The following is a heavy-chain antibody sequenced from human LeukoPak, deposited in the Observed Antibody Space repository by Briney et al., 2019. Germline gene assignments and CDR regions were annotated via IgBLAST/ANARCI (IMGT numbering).Heavy chain of an antibody. CDR3: ARDLSLETYYYDSSGYAAHTLFDY. CDR1: GFTFSSYE. J-gene: IGHJ4*02. CDR2: ISSSGSTI. D-gene: IGHD3-22*01. Sequence: PGGSLRLSCAASGFTFSSYEMNWVRQAPGKGLEWVSYISSSGSTIYYADSVKGRFTISRDNAKNSLYLQMNSLRAEDTAVYYCARDLSLETYYYDSSGYAAHTLFDYWGQGTLVTVSS. V-gene: IGHV3-48*03.